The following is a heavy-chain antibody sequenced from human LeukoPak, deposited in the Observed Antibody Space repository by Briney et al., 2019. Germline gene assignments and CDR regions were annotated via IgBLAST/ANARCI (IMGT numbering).Heavy chain of an antibody. V-gene: IGHV3-30*02. Sequence: GGSLRLSCVVSGFTFSSYAMSWVRQAPGKGLEWVAFIRYDGSNKYYADSVKGRFTISRDNSKNTLYLQMNSLRAEDTAVYYCARRDFLPAANVHYYYYMDVWGKGTTVTVSS. CDR1: GFTFSSYA. CDR3: ARRDFLPAANVHYYYYMDV. J-gene: IGHJ6*03. D-gene: IGHD2-2*01. CDR2: IRYDGSNK.